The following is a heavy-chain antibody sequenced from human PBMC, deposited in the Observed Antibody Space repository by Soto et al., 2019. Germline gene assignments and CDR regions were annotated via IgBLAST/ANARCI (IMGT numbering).Heavy chain of an antibody. J-gene: IGHJ6*02. Sequence: QVQLVQSGAEVKKPGASVKVSCKASGYTFTSYGISWVRQAPGQGLEWMGWISAYNGNTNYAQKLQGRVTMTTDTSTSTAYRELRSLRSDDTAVYYCARDRRYDFWSGYYSLSGYYYGMDVWGQGTTVTVSS. CDR1: GYTFTSYG. CDR3: ARDRRYDFWSGYYSLSGYYYGMDV. D-gene: IGHD3-3*01. V-gene: IGHV1-18*01. CDR2: ISAYNGNT.